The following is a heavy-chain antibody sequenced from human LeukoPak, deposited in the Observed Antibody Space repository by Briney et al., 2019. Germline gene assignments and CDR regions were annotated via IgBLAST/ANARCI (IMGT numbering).Heavy chain of an antibody. J-gene: IGHJ4*02. D-gene: IGHD6-13*01. CDR1: GGSISSSSYY. CDR3: ARSGGSSSWLDY. CDR2: IYYTGST. V-gene: IGHV4-39*07. Sequence: PSETLSLTCTVSGGSISSSSYYWGWIRQPPGKGLEWIGSIYYTGSTYYNPSLKSRVTISVDRSKNQFSLKLSSVTAADTAVYYCARSGGSSSWLDYRGQGTLVTVSS.